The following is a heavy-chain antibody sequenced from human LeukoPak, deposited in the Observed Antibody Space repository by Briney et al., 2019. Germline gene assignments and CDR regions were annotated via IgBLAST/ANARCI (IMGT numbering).Heavy chain of an antibody. CDR3: ARDLIKSVGPGYSSGWYDWDFDY. D-gene: IGHD6-19*01. CDR2: VSLYNGDT. Sequence: ASVKVSCKASGYTFTNYGISWVRQAPGQGLEWMGWVSLYNGDTDYAQKLQGRVTMTTDTPTSTAYMELRSLRSDDTAVYYCARDLIKSVGPGYSSGWYDWDFDYWGQGTLVTVSS. V-gene: IGHV1-18*01. CDR1: GYTFTNYG. J-gene: IGHJ4*02.